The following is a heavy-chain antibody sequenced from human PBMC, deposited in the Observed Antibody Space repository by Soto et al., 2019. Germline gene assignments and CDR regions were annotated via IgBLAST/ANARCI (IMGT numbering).Heavy chain of an antibody. D-gene: IGHD4-17*01. J-gene: IGHJ3*02. Sequence: ASVKVSCKASGYTFTSYYMHWVRQAPGQGLEWMGIINPSGGSTSYAQKFQGRVTMTRDTSTSTVYMELSSLRSEDTAVYYCAGETPYGGNSPAFGIWGQGTMVTVSS. CDR1: GYTFTSYY. CDR3: AGETPYGGNSPAFGI. V-gene: IGHV1-46*01. CDR2: INPSGGST.